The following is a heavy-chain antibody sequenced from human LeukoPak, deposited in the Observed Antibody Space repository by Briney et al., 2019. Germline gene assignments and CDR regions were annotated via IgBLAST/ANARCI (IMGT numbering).Heavy chain of an antibody. J-gene: IGHJ3*02. CDR1: GFTFSSNY. D-gene: IGHD6-19*01. V-gene: IGHV3-66*01. Sequence: GGSLRLSCAASGFTFSSNYMSWVRQAPGKGLEWVSVIYSGGSTYYADSVKGRFTISRDNSKNTLYLQMNSLRAEDTAVYYCAKIQGWFNTAFQIGGQGTMVTVSS. CDR3: AKIQGWFNTAFQI. CDR2: IYSGGST.